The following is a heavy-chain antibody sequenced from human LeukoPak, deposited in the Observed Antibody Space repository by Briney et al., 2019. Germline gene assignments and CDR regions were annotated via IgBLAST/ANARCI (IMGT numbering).Heavy chain of an antibody. CDR1: AFTFSSYG. CDR3: ARGSKTAGTIYSFDY. D-gene: IGHD6-13*01. CDR2: ISVSVDST. V-gene: IGHV3-23*01. Sequence: GGSLRLSCAASAFTFSSYGMSWVRQAPGKGLEWVSGISVSVDSTYYADSVKGRFTISRDNSKNTVYLQMNSLRAEDTAVYYCARGSKTAGTIYSFDYWGQGTLVTVSS. J-gene: IGHJ4*02.